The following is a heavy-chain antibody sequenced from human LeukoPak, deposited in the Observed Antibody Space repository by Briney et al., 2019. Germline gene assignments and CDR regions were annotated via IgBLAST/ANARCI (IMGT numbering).Heavy chain of an antibody. J-gene: IGHJ4*02. CDR1: GGSISSGSYY. Sequence: PSETLSLTCTVSGGSISSGSYYWSWIRQSAGEGLEWIGRIYRSESSGSTNYNPSVKGRVTMSLDMSNSQFSLNLTPLTAADTAVYFCARDPNGGSGDYYFDYWGQGTLVTVSS. CDR2: IYRSESSGST. CDR3: ARDPNGGSGDYYFDY. D-gene: IGHD3-3*01. V-gene: IGHV4-61*02.